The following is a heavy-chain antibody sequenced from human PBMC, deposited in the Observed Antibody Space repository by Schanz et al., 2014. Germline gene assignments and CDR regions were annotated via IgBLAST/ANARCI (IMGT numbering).Heavy chain of an antibody. J-gene: IGHJ5*02. Sequence: QVQLVQSGAEVKKPGASVKVSCKASGYTLSAYSLHWVRQAPGQGLEWMGIINLSGGSTNNAQKCQGRLTMARDTSTSTVYMELSSLRSEDTAVYYCARGRGCTGGSCYSWFDLGGQGTLVIVSS. V-gene: IGHV1-46*01. CDR2: INLSGGST. CDR1: GYTLSAYS. D-gene: IGHD2-15*01. CDR3: ARGRGCTGGSCYSWFDL.